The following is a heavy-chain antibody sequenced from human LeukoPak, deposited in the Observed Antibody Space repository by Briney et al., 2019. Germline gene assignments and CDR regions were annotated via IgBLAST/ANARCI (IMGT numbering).Heavy chain of an antibody. CDR2: INPSGGST. CDR3: ANNDADYYGSGSYYNQY. Sequence: SVTVSCKASGYTFNSYYMYWVRQAPGQGLEWMGVINPSGGSTSYAQKFQGRVTMTRDTSASTVYMELSSLRSQDTTVDYAANNDADYYGSGSYYNQYWGQGTLVTVSS. V-gene: IGHV1-46*02. J-gene: IGHJ4*02. CDR1: GYTFNSYY. D-gene: IGHD3-10*01.